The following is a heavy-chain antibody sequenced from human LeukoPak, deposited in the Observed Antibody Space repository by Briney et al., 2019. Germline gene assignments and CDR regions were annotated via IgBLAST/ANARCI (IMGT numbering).Heavy chain of an antibody. V-gene: IGHV3-23*01. J-gene: IGHJ4*02. CDR1: GFTFSSYD. Sequence: PGGSLRLSCAASGFTFSSYDMSWVRQAPGKGLEWVSAISGSGGSTYYAYSVKGRFTISRDNSKNTLYLQMNSLRAEDTAVYYCAKVPAYCGGDCLFDYWGQGTLVTVSS. CDR2: ISGSGGST. CDR3: AKVPAYCGGDCLFDY. D-gene: IGHD2-21*02.